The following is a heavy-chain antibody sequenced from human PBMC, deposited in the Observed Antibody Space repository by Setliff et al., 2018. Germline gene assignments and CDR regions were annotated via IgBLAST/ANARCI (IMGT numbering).Heavy chain of an antibody. D-gene: IGHD5-18*01. V-gene: IGHV3-30*18. CDR2: ISFDGSKI. CDR3: AKNYEGYNYGKYYLDY. CDR1: GFTFSAYD. J-gene: IGHJ4*02. Sequence: PGGSLRLSCAAFGFTFSAYDMHWVRQTPGKGLEWVAVISFDGSKIYYVDSVKGRFTISRDNSKNTLYLQMNSLRSEDAAVYYCAKNYEGYNYGKYYLDYWGRGTLVTVSS.